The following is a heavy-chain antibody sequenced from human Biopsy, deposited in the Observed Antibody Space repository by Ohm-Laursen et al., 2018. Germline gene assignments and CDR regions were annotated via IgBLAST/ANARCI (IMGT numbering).Heavy chain of an antibody. CDR1: GDSFNGYY. V-gene: IGHV4-34*01. CDR2: INHSGRT. J-gene: IGHJ6*02. D-gene: IGHD3-22*01. CDR3: VRGVDYYDPYHYYALDV. Sequence: TLSLTCAVYGDSFNGYYWSWIRQTPGKGLEWIGEINHSGRTNYNPSLKSRVTISVDTSKNQFSLKVRSLTAADTAVYYCVRGVDYYDPYHYYALDVWGQGTTVTVSS.